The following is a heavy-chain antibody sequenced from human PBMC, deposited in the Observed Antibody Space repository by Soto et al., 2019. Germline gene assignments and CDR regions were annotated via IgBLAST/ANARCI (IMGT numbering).Heavy chain of an antibody. J-gene: IGHJ6*02. D-gene: IGHD3-10*01. CDR2: IIPIFGTA. CDR1: GGTFSSYA. V-gene: IGHV1-69*13. Sequence: ASVKVSCKASGGTFSSYAISWVRQAPGQGLEWMGGIIPIFGTANYAQKFQGRVTITADESTSTAYMELSSLRSEDTAVYYCARPQAGDYYYGMDVWGQGTTVTVSS. CDR3: ARPQAGDYYYGMDV.